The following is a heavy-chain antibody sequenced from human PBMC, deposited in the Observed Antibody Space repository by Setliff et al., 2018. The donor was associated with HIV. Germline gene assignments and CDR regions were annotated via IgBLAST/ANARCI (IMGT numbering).Heavy chain of an antibody. V-gene: IGHV4-39*01. D-gene: IGHD2-8*01. CDR3: ARHSPNVGVRGDAFDI. J-gene: IGHJ3*02. Sequence: SETLSLTCTVSGASISSSSHHWAWIRQPPGKGLEYIGNIYYTGSTHHNPSLESRVATSVDTSKNQFSLKLSSVTAADTAVYYCARHSPNVGVRGDAFDIWGQGTVVTVSS. CDR1: GASISSSSHH. CDR2: IYYTGST.